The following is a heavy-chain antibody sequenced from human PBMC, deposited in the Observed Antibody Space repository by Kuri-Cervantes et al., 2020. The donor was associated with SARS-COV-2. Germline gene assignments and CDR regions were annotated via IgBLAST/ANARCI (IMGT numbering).Heavy chain of an antibody. J-gene: IGHJ3*02. Sequence: ASVKVSCKISGYTLTELTMHWVRQAPGKGLEWMGAFDPEDDERVYAQNFQGRVTMTEDTSTDTAYMELSSLRSDDTAVYYCARVNGDYADAFDIWGQGTMVTVSS. CDR1: GYTLTELT. CDR2: FDPEDDER. V-gene: IGHV1-24*01. CDR3: ARVNGDYADAFDI. D-gene: IGHD4-17*01.